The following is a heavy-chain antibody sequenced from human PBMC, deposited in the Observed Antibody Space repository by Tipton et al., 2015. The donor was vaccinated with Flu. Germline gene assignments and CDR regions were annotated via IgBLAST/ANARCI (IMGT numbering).Heavy chain of an antibody. CDR3: AKERSQQVDEYYFDY. D-gene: IGHD6-13*01. Sequence: TLSLTCTVSGGSISGYYWSWIRPPPGEGLEWIGEINQSGSTNYNPSLKSRLTISVDTSKNQFSLKLSSVTAADTAVYYCAKERSQQVDEYYFDYWGQGTLVTVSS. CDR2: INQSGST. V-gene: IGHV4-34*01. J-gene: IGHJ4*02. CDR1: GGSISGYY.